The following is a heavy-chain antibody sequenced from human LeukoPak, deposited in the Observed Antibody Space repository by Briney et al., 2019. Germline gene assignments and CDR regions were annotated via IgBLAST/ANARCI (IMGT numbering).Heavy chain of an antibody. Sequence: GGSLRLSCAASGFTFSSYDMNWVRQAPGKGLEWVSYISSSGSTIYYADSVKGRFTISRDNAKNSLYLQMNSLRAEDTAVYYCARDQHTTIGYYGMGVWGQGTTVTVSS. D-gene: IGHD4/OR15-4a*01. CDR3: ARDQHTTIGYYGMGV. CDR2: ISSSGSTI. V-gene: IGHV3-48*03. CDR1: GFTFSSYD. J-gene: IGHJ6*02.